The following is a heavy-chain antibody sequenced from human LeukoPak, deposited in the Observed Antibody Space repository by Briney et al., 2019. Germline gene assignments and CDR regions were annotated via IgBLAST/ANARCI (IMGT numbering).Heavy chain of an antibody. J-gene: IGHJ4*02. CDR3: AREFFDRGGGTTVLDY. CDR1: GFTFSNYA. Sequence: GGSLRLSCAASGFTFSNYAMTWVRQAPGKGLEWVSAISASGTSTYYADSVKGRFTISRDNSKNTLYLQMNSLRAEDTAVYYCAREFFDRGGGTTVLDYWGQGTLVTVSS. V-gene: IGHV3-23*01. CDR2: ISASGTST. D-gene: IGHD1-26*01.